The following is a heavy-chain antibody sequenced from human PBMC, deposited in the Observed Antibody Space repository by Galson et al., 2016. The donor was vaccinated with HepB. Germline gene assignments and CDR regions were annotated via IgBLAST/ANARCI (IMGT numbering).Heavy chain of an antibody. V-gene: IGHV3-48*02. Sequence: SLRLSCAASQFTFNTRGMIWVRQSPGKGLEWVSYISPSGSSIFYADSVKGRCTVSRDNARSSLFLQMISLRDEDTAVYFCARVGGPRVDFMYFDLWGQRTLVTFSS. CDR3: ARVGGPRVDFMYFDL. CDR1: QFTFNTRG. D-gene: IGHD3-16*01. J-gene: IGHJ4*02. CDR2: ISPSGSSI.